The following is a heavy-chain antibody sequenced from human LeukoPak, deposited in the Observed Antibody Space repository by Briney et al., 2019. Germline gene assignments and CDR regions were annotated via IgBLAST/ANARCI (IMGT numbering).Heavy chain of an antibody. V-gene: IGHV1-2*06. CDR2: INPNSGGT. CDR3: ARGGYDFVYYYYGMDV. Sequence: GASVKVSCKASGYTFTGYYMHWVRQAPGQGLEWMGRINPNSGGTNYAQKFQGRVTMTRDTSISTAYMELGRLRSDDTAVYYCARGGYDFVYYYYGMDVWGQGTTVTVSS. J-gene: IGHJ6*02. D-gene: IGHD3-3*01. CDR1: GYTFTGYY.